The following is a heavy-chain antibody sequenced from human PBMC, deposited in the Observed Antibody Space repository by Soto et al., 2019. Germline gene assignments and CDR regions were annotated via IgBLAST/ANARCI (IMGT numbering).Heavy chain of an antibody. V-gene: IGHV4-30-4*01. CDR1: GGSISSGDYY. D-gene: IGHD1-26*01. CDR3: ARSNPELPLAFDI. Sequence: QVQLQESGPGLVKPSQTLSLTCTVSGGSISSGDYYWSWIRQPPGKGLEWIGYIYYSGSTYYNPSLKRRVTISVDTSKNQFSLKLISVTAAYTAVYYCARSNPELPLAFDIWGQGTMVTVSS. CDR2: IYYSGST. J-gene: IGHJ3*02.